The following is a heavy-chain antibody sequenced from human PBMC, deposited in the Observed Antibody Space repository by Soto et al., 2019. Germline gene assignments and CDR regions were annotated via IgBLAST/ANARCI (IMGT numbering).Heavy chain of an antibody. J-gene: IGHJ6*02. CDR2: ISNDGSVK. V-gene: IGHV3-30*03. D-gene: IGHD6-13*01. CDR3: VARQQNYHYYGMDV. CDR1: GFIFSNYG. Sequence: GGSLRLSCAAPGFIFSNYGTHWVRQAPGKGLEWVAVISNDGSVKYDADSVKGRFTISRDNSKNTLYLQMNSLRVEDTAVYYCVARQQNYHYYGMDVWGQGTTVTVSS.